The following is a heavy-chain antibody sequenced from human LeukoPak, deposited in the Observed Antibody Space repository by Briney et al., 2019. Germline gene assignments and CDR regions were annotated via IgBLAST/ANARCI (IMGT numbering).Heavy chain of an antibody. J-gene: IGHJ4*02. CDR2: IKEDGSEK. V-gene: IGHV3-7*01. D-gene: IGHD3-10*01. CDR1: GFTFSSYW. CDR3: ARDLLWFGEAGDSY. Sequence: GGSLRLSCAASGFTFSSYWMNWVRQAPGKGLEWVAHIKEDGSEKYYVDSVKGRFTISRDNAKKSLYLQMNSLRAEDTAVYYCARDLLWFGEAGDSYWGQGTLVTVSS.